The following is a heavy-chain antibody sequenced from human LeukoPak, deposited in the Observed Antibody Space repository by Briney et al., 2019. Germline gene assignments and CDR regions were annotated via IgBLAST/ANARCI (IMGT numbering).Heavy chain of an antibody. CDR3: ARTYSSSSDYYYYMDV. CDR2: INPNSGGT. CDR1: GYTFTGYY. J-gene: IGHJ6*03. V-gene: IGHV1-2*02. D-gene: IGHD6-6*01. Sequence: GASVKVSCKASGYTFTGYYMHWVRQAPGQGLEWMGWINPNSGGTNYAQKFQGRVTMTRDTSISTAYMELSRLRSDDTAVYYCARTYSSSSDYYYYMDVWGEGTTVTVSS.